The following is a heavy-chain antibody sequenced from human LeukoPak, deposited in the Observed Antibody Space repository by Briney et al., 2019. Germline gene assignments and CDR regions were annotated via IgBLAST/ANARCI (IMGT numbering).Heavy chain of an antibody. Sequence: ASVKVSCKASGYTFTGYYMHWVRQAPGQGLEWMGWINPNSGVTNYAQKFQGRVTMTRDTSISTAYMDLSRLKSDDTAVYYCARVSRFLSSGWAGYWFDPWGQGTLLTVSS. D-gene: IGHD6-19*01. V-gene: IGHV1-2*02. J-gene: IGHJ5*02. CDR2: INPNSGVT. CDR1: GYTFTGYY. CDR3: ARVSRFLSSGWAGYWFDP.